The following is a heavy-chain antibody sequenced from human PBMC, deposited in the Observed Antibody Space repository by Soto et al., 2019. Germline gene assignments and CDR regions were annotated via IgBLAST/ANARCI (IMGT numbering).Heavy chain of an antibody. V-gene: IGHV4-61*01. J-gene: IGHJ5*02. CDR3: ARDVVALTSWFDP. D-gene: IGHD2-2*01. CDR1: GGSVSSGSYY. Sequence: TLSLTCTVSGGSVSSGSYYWSWIRQPPGKGLEWIGYIYYSGSTNYNPSLKSRVTISVDTSKNQFSLKLSSVTAADTAVYYCARDVVALTSWFDPWGQGTLVTVSS. CDR2: IYYSGST.